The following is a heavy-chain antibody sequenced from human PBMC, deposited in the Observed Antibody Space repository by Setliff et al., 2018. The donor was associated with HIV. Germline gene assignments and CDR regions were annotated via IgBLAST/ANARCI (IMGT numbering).Heavy chain of an antibody. Sequence: GGSLRLSCAVSGFNANPYTMAWVRQAPGRGLEWLSSLRGDGIISYADSVKGRFTISRDSAKNSLFLQMNSLRGEDTAVYFCARDGERVVIVAGSDYYYYMDVWGKGTTVTVSS. D-gene: IGHD2-15*01. CDR3: ARDGERVVIVAGSDYYYYMDV. CDR1: GFNANPYT. V-gene: IGHV3-48*01. J-gene: IGHJ6*03. CDR2: LRGDGII.